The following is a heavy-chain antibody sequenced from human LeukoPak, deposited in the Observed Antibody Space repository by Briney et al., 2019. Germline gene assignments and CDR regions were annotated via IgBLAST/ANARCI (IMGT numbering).Heavy chain of an antibody. CDR3: ARGPKAFQVGFRIVVVITYFDY. CDR2: INHSGST. V-gene: IGHV4-34*01. J-gene: IGHJ4*02. CDR1: GGSFSGYY. D-gene: IGHD3-22*01. Sequence: PSETLSLTCAVYGGSFSGYYWSWIRQPPGKGLEWIGEINHSGSTNYNPSLESRVTISVDTSKNQFSLKLSSVTAADTAVYYCARGPKAFQVGFRIVVVITYFDYWGQGTLVTVSS.